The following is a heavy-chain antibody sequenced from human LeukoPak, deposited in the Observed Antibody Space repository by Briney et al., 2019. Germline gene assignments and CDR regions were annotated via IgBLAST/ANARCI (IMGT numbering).Heavy chain of an antibody. V-gene: IGHV4-59*01. CDR1: GGSISSYY. Sequence: SETLSLTCTVSGGSISSYYWSWIRQPPGKGLEWIGYIYYSGSTNYNPSLKSRVTISVDTSKNQFSLKLSSVTAADTAVYYCARGRLRKDYGMDVWGQGTTVTVSS. CDR3: ARGRLRKDYGMDV. CDR2: IYYSGST. D-gene: IGHD4-17*01. J-gene: IGHJ6*02.